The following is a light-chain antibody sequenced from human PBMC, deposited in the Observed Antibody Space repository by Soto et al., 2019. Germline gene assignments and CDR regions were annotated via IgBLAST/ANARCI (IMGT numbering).Light chain of an antibody. CDR1: KLGSES. CDR3: CSYAGSSVV. J-gene: IGLJ3*02. Sequence: SYELTQPPSVSVAPGQTARITCGGSKLGSESVHWYRQKPGQAPVLVVYDDSDRPSGIPERFSGSNSGHTASLTISGLQAEDEADYYCCSYAGSSVVFGGGTKLTVL. CDR2: DDS. V-gene: IGLV3-21*02.